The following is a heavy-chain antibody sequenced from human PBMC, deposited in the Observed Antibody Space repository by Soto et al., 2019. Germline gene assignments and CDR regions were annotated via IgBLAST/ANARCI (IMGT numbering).Heavy chain of an antibody. CDR3: ARGGYCTNGVCYTWGDYFDY. J-gene: IGHJ4*02. CDR2: IYYSGST. D-gene: IGHD2-8*01. V-gene: IGHV4-61*01. CDR1: GGSVSSGSYY. Sequence: QVQLQESGPGLVKPSETLSLTCTVSGGSVSSGSYYWSWIRQPPGKGLEWIGYIYYSGSTNYNPSLQSRVTISVDTSKNQFSLKLSSVTAADTAVYYCARGGYCTNGVCYTWGDYFDYWGQGTLVTVSS.